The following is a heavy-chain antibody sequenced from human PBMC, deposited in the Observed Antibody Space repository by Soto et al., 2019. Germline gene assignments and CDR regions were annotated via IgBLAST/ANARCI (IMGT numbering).Heavy chain of an antibody. CDR2: IIPIFGTA. CDR1: GGTFSSYA. D-gene: IGHD4-17*01. CDR3: ARVDTTVTSRGGYYYYGMDV. V-gene: IGHV1-69*13. J-gene: IGHJ6*02. Sequence: SVKVSCKASGGTFSSYAISWVRQAPGQGLEWMGGIIPIFGTANYAQKFQGRVTITADESTSTAYMELSSLRSEDTAVYYCARVDTTVTSRGGYYYYGMDVWGQGTTVTVSS.